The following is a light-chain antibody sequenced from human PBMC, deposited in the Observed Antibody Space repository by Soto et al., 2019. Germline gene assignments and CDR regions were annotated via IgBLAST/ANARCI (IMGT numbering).Light chain of an antibody. V-gene: IGLV4-69*01. CDR3: QTWGTGILV. Sequence: QPVLTQSPSGSASLGASVKLTCTLSSRHSSYAIAWHQQQPEKGPRYLMKLNSDGRHTKGDGIPDRFSGSSSGTERYLTISSLQSEDEADYYCQTWGTGILVFGGGTKLTVL. CDR1: SRHSSYA. J-gene: IGLJ2*01. CDR2: LNSDGRH.